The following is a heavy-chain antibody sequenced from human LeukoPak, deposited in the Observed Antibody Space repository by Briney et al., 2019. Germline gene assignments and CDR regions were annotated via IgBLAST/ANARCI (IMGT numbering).Heavy chain of an antibody. V-gene: IGHV3-23*01. CDR2: ITGSGANT. D-gene: IGHD3-10*01. J-gene: IGHJ4*02. CDR3: ARGRGLFPSSNDY. Sequence: GGSLRLSCAASGFTSSSYAMTWVRQAPGEGLEWGSSITGSGANTYYADSVKGRFTISRDNCKSTMYLQMNRLRAEDTAVYYCARGRGLFPSSNDYWGQGTLVTVSS. CDR1: GFTSSSYA.